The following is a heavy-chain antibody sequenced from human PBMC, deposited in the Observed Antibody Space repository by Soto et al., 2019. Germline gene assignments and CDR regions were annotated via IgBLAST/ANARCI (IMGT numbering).Heavy chain of an antibody. CDR2: IYYSGST. D-gene: IGHD3-10*01. CDR1: GGSISSGGYY. V-gene: IGHV4-31*03. CDR3: ARFRITMVRGVHT. J-gene: IGHJ5*02. Sequence: QVQLQESGPGLVKPSQTLSLTCTVSGGSISSGGYYWSWIRQHPGKGLEWIGYIYYSGSTYYNPSLKSRVNISVDTSKKQFSLKLSSVTAADTAVYYCARFRITMVRGVHTWGQGTLVTVSS.